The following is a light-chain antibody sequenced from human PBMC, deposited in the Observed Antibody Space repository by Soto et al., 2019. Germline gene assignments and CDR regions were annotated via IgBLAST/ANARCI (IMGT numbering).Light chain of an antibody. V-gene: IGLV1-40*01. CDR1: SSNIGAGYA. CDR3: QSYDNSHDWDVV. Sequence: QSVLTQPPSVSGAPGQRVTISCTGSSSNIGAGYAVHWYQQLPGTAPKLLISDNNNRPSGVPDRFSGSKSGTSASLAINGLQAEDEADYYCQSYDNSHDWDVVFGGGTKLTVL. CDR2: DNN. J-gene: IGLJ2*01.